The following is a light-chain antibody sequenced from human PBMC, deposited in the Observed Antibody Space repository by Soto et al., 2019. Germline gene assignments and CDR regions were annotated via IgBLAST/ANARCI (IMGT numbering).Light chain of an antibody. CDR3: QQYNKWPLT. CDR1: QSVSNN. V-gene: IGKV3-15*01. Sequence: EIVMTQSPATLSVSPGERATLSCRASQSVSNNLAWYQQKPGQAPRLLIYHASTRATGILARFSGGGSGTEFTLTISSLQSEDFAVYYCQQYNKWPLTFGGGTKVEIK. J-gene: IGKJ4*01. CDR2: HAS.